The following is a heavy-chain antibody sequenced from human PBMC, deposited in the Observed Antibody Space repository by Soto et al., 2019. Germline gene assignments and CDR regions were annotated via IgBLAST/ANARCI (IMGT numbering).Heavy chain of an antibody. Sequence: GGTLLSCAAYGFNFSSNWMSWVRHAPGKGLERVYALSGSGGSTYYAESVKGPFTILRDNSKNTLYLQMNSLRAEDSAVYYCLRDTSGYSPYRGKGTLGTVSS. D-gene: IGHD3-22*01. CDR2: LSGSGGST. CDR1: GFNFSSNW. V-gene: IGHV3-23*01. CDR3: LRDTSGYSPY. J-gene: IGHJ4*02.